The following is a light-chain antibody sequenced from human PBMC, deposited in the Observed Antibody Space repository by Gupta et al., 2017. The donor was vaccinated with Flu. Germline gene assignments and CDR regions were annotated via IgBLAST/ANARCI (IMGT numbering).Light chain of an antibody. CDR3: QQYNSHSRA. J-gene: IGKJ1*01. V-gene: IGKV1-5*03. CDR2: KAS. CDR1: QSISTW. Sequence: DVQMTQSPSTLSASVGDRVTMTCRASQSISTWLAWYQQKPGKAPRLLIYKASTLESGVPSRFRGSGSGTEFTLTISGLQPDDFATYYCQQYNSHSRAFGQGTRLEIK.